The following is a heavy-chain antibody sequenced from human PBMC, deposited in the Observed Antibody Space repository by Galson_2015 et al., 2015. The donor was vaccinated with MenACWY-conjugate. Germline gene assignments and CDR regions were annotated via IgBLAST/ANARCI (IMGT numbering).Heavy chain of an antibody. Sequence: LRLSCAASGFTFSTYSLNWVRQAPGRGLEWVSYIGGDGSPVFYGDSVKGRFTISRDSAKNSLYLQMNSLRDEDTALYYCASVPLGGSGSFPYLDHWGQGALVTVSS. V-gene: IGHV3-48*02. J-gene: IGHJ4*02. CDR2: IGGDGSPV. CDR1: GFTFSTYS. CDR3: ASVPLGGSGSFPYLDH. D-gene: IGHD3-10*01.